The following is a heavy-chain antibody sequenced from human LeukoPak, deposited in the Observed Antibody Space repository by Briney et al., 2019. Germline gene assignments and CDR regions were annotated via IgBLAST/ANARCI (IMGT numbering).Heavy chain of an antibody. CDR3: ARGLYYDILTGHDAFDI. V-gene: IGHV5-51*01. D-gene: IGHD3-9*01. CDR1: GYSFTSYW. Sequence: GESLKISCKGSGYSFTSYWIGWVRQMPGKGLEWMGIIYPGDSDTRYSPSLQGQVTISADKSISTAYLQWSSLKASDTAMYYCARGLYYDILTGHDAFDIWRQGTMVTVSS. J-gene: IGHJ3*02. CDR2: IYPGDSDT.